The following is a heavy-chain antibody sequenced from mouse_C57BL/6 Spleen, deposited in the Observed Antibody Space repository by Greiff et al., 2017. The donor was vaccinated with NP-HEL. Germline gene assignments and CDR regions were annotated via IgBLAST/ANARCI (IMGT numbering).Heavy chain of an antibody. CDR3: ARNNWGDY. Sequence: VQLQQSGAELVMPGASVKLSCKASGYTFTSYWMHWVKQRPGQGLEWIGEIDPSDSYTNYNQKFKGKSTLTVDKSSSTAYMQLSSLTSEDSAVYYCARNNWGDYWGQGTTLTVSS. CDR2: IDPSDSYT. CDR1: GYTFTSYW. D-gene: IGHD4-1*02. V-gene: IGHV1-69*01. J-gene: IGHJ2*01.